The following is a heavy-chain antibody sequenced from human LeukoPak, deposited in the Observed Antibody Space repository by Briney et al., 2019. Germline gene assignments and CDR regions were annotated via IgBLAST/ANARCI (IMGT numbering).Heavy chain of an antibody. Sequence: SQTLSLTCTVSGGSISSGDYYWSWLRQPPGKGLEWIGYIYYSGSTYYNPSLKSRVTISVDTSKNQFSLKLSSVTAADTAVYYCARLKLGAYFDLWGRGTLVTVSS. CDR3: ARLKLGAYFDL. D-gene: IGHD3-16*01. CDR1: GGSISSGDYY. J-gene: IGHJ2*01. CDR2: IYYSGST. V-gene: IGHV4-30-4*01.